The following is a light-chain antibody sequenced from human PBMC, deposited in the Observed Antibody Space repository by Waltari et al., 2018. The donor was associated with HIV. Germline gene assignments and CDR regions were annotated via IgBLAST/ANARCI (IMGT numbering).Light chain of an antibody. J-gene: IGLJ2*01. CDR3: QVWDSSSDHPGVV. CDR2: DDR. Sequence: SYVLTQPPSVSVAPGQTARITCGGNNIGSKSVHWSQQKPGQAPVLGGYDDRDRPSGIPERFSGSNSGNTATLTISRVEAGDEADYYCQVWDSSSDHPGVVFGGGTKLTVL. CDR1: NIGSKS. V-gene: IGLV3-21*02.